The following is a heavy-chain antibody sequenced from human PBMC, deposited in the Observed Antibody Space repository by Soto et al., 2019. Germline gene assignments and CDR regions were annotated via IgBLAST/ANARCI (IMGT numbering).Heavy chain of an antibody. D-gene: IGHD6-19*01. J-gene: IGHJ6*02. V-gene: IGHV3-33*01. CDR2: IWYDGSNK. CDR1: GFTFSSYG. CDR3: AREGYIAVAGLRDYYYYGMDV. Sequence: QVQLVESGGGVVQPGRSLRLSCAASGFTFSSYGMHWVRQAPGKGLEWVAVIWYDGSNKYYADSVKGRFTISRDNSKNTLYLQMNSLRAEDTAVYYCAREGYIAVAGLRDYYYYGMDVWGQGTTVTVSS.